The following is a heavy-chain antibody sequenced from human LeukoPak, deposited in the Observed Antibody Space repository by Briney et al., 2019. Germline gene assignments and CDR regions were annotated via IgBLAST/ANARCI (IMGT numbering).Heavy chain of an antibody. CDR3: ARGLGSGSYYGS. CDR2: INPNSGGT. D-gene: IGHD3-10*01. V-gene: IGHV1-2*04. Sequence: GASVKVSCKASGGTFSSYAISWVRQAPGQGLEWMGWINPNSGGTNYAQKFQGWVTMTSDTSTSTVYMELNSLRSEDTAVYYCARGLGSGSYYGSWGQGTLVTVSS. J-gene: IGHJ5*02. CDR1: GGTFSSYA.